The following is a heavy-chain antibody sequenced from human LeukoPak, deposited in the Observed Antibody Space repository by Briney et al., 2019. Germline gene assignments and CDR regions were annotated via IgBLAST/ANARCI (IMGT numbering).Heavy chain of an antibody. V-gene: IGHV4-34*01. D-gene: IGHD6-13*01. J-gene: IGHJ4*02. Sequence: PSETLSLTCAVYGGSFSGYYWSWIRQPPGKELEWIGEINHSGSTNYNPSLKGRVTISVDTSKNQFSLKLSSVTAADTAVYYCARAATALPGVWGQGTLVTVSS. CDR1: GGSFSGYY. CDR3: ARAATALPGV. CDR2: INHSGST.